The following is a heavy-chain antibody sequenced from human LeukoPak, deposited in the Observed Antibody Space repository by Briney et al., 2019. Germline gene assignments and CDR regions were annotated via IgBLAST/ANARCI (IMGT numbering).Heavy chain of an antibody. Sequence: VASVKVSCKTSGYTFTKYYMHWVRQAPGQGLEWMGIINPSGGGTSYAQKFQGRVTMTRDTSTSTVYTELSSLRSEDTAVYYCVRDTNGVSWFDPWGQGTLVTVSS. J-gene: IGHJ5*02. CDR2: INPSGGGT. CDR1: GYTFTKYY. V-gene: IGHV1-46*01. D-gene: IGHD2-8*01. CDR3: VRDTNGVSWFDP.